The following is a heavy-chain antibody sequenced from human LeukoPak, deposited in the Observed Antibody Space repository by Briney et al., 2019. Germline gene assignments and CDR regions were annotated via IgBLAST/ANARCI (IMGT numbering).Heavy chain of an antibody. D-gene: IGHD1-26*01. CDR3: AKAVYKGSHFQEN. CDR1: GGSISSGDYY. CDR2: IYYSGST. Sequence: SQTLSLTCTVSGGSISSGDYYWSWIRQPPGKGLEWIGYIYYSGSTYYNPSLKSRVTISVDTSKNQFSLKLSSVTAAHPAVYSWAKAVYKGSHFQENWGQGTLVTVSS. V-gene: IGHV4-30-4*08. J-gene: IGHJ4*02.